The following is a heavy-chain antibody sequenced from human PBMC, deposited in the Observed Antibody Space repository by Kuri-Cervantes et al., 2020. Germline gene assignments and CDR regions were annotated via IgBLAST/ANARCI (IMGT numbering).Heavy chain of an antibody. J-gene: IGHJ4*02. V-gene: IGHV4-59*12. D-gene: IGHD6-19*01. Sequence: LRLSCTVSGGSISSYYWSWIRQPPGKGLEWIGYIFYIGSTNYNPSLKSRVTISVDTSKNQFSLKLSSVTAADTAVYYCAREQAVAALLDYWGQGTLVTVSS. CDR3: AREQAVAALLDY. CDR1: GGSISSYY. CDR2: IFYIGST.